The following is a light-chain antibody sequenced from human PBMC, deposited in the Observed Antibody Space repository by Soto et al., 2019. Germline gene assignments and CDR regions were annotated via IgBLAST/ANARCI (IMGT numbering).Light chain of an antibody. CDR1: QGIRDE. J-gene: IGKJ5*01. V-gene: IGKV1-6*02. Sequence: AIQMTQSPSSLSASVGDRVTITCRTSQGIRDELGWYQQRPGKAPKVLISAASNLHSGVPSRFSGRGSGTDFTLTISSLQPEDFGTYYCLQDYNYPRTFGQGTRLEIK. CDR2: AAS. CDR3: LQDYNYPRT.